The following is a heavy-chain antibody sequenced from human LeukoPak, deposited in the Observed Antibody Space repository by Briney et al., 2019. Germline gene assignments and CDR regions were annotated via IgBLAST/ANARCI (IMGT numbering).Heavy chain of an antibody. Sequence: GGSLRLSCAASGFSFSSYAMSWIRQAPGKGLEWLSAISGTTGTTFYADSVKGRFTISRDNSKNTLFLQMNSLRAEDTAVYYCAKWVERSDYWGQGTLVTVSS. V-gene: IGHV3-23*01. CDR1: GFSFSSYA. D-gene: IGHD1-1*01. CDR2: ISGTTGTT. J-gene: IGHJ4*02. CDR3: AKWVERSDY.